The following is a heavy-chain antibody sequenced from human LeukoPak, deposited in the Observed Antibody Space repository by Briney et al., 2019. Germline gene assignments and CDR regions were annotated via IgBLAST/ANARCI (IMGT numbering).Heavy chain of an antibody. CDR1: GFTFSSYA. D-gene: IGHD3-22*01. CDR2: ISGSGGST. CDR3: AKPSSGYYSVAAHFDY. Sequence: PGGSLRLSCAASGFTFSSYAVSWVRQAPGKGLEWVSAISGSGGSTYYADSVKGRFTISRDNSKNTLYLQMNSLRAEDTAVYYCAKPSSGYYSVAAHFDYWGQGTLVTVSS. J-gene: IGHJ4*02. V-gene: IGHV3-23*01.